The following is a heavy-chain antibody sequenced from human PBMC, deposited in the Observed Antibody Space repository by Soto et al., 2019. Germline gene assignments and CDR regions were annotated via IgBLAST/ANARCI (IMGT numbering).Heavy chain of an antibody. J-gene: IGHJ3*02. CDR3: ERAYRNDAFDI. D-gene: IGHD4-4*01. CDR1: GGSFSGYY. CDR2: INHSGST. V-gene: IGHV4-34*01. Sequence: QVQLQQWGAGLLKPSETLSLTCAVYGGSFSGYYWSWIRQPPGKGLEWIGEINHSGSTNYNPSLRGGVPISRDTPKNHFPLKMSSVTAAETDVFYCERAYRNDAFDIWGQGTMVTVSS.